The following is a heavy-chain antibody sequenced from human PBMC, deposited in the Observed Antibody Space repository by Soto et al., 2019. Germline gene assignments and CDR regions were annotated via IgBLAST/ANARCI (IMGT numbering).Heavy chain of an antibody. V-gene: IGHV3-30*18. CDR3: AKALVVPAAAWGDNWFDP. CDR2: ISYDGSNK. Sequence: GGSLRLSCAASGFTFSSYGMHWVRQAPGKGLEWVAVISYDGSNKYYADSVKGRFTISRDNSKNTLYLQMNSLRAEDTAVYYCAKALVVPAAAWGDNWFDPWGQGTLVTVSS. J-gene: IGHJ5*02. D-gene: IGHD2-2*01. CDR1: GFTFSSYG.